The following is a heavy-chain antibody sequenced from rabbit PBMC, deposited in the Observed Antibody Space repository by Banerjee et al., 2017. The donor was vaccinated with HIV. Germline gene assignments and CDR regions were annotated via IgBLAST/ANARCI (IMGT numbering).Heavy chain of an antibody. Sequence: SGGDLVKPGASLTLTCTASGFSFSSNYWICWVRQAPGKGLEWIGCMNAGTSGSTYYARWAKGRFTISKTSSTTVTLQMTSLTAADTATYFCARDLAGVIGWNFGLWGQGTLVTVS. CDR3: ARDLAGVIGWNFGL. V-gene: IGHV1S45*01. CDR2: MNAGTSGST. J-gene: IGHJ4*01. CDR1: GFSFSSNYW. D-gene: IGHD4-1*01.